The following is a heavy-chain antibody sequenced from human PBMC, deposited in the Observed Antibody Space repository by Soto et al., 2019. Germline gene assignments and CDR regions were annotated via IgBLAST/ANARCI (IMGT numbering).Heavy chain of an antibody. V-gene: IGHV3-23*01. J-gene: IGHJ5*02. CDR3: AKDYRFRHDYANNWFDP. CDR1: GFTFSNYA. D-gene: IGHD3-16*02. Sequence: GGSLRLSCAASGFTFSNYAMTWVRQAPGKGLEWVSSISGDGAATYYADSVKGRFTISRDNSKNTLYLQMSSLRAEDAALYYCAKDYRFRHDYANNWFDPWGQGTLVTVSS. CDR2: ISGDGAAT.